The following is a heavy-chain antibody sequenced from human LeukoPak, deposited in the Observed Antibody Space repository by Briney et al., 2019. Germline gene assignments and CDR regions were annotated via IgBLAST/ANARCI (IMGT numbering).Heavy chain of an antibody. V-gene: IGHV4-39*07. CDR2: IYHSGST. Sequence: SETLSLTCTVSGGSISSSSYYWGWIRQPPGKGLEWIGSIYHSGSTYYNPSLKSRVTISVDTSKNQFSLKLSSVTAADTAVYYCARARHRFYYDFWRAANYYYYMDVWGKGTTVTVSS. CDR3: ARARHRFYYDFWRAANYYYYMDV. CDR1: GGSISSSSYY. D-gene: IGHD3-3*01. J-gene: IGHJ6*03.